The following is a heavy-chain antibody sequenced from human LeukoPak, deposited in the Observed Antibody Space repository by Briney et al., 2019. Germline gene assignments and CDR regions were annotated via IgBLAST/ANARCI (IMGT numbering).Heavy chain of an antibody. CDR2: ISGSGGNT. V-gene: IGHV3-23*01. J-gene: IGHJ4*02. CDR3: AKGASTVTLYYFDY. CDR1: GFTFSSYA. D-gene: IGHD4-17*01. Sequence: GGSLRLSCAASGFTFSSYAMSWVRQAPGKGLEWVSGISGSGGNTYYADSVKGRFTISRDNSKNMLYLQMSRLRAEDTAIYYCAKGASTVTLYYFDYWGQGTLVTVSS.